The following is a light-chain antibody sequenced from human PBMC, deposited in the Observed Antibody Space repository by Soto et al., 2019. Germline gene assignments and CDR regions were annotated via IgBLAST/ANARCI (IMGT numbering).Light chain of an antibody. Sequence: EIVFTQSPGTLSLSPGERATLSCRASQSVSSNFLAWYQQKPGQAPRLLIYGTSSRETGIPDRFSGSGAGTEFTRTISRLEPEDFAVDFCQQYGDSLWTFGQGTKVDIK. V-gene: IGKV3-20*01. CDR3: QQYGDSLWT. CDR2: GTS. CDR1: QSVSSNF. J-gene: IGKJ1*01.